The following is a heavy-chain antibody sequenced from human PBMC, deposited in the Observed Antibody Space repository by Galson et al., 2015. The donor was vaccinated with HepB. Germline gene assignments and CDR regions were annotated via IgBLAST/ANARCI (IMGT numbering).Heavy chain of an antibody. V-gene: IGHV3-48*04. CDR3: ARDRHGDYSFDY. D-gene: IGHD4-17*01. Sequence: SLRLSCAASGFTFTSYSMNWVRQAPGKGLEWVSYMSSSGTTTYYADSVKGRFTISRDNAKNSLYLQMNSLSAEDTALYYCARDRHGDYSFDYWGQGTLVTVSS. J-gene: IGHJ4*02. CDR2: MSSSGTTT. CDR1: GFTFTSYS.